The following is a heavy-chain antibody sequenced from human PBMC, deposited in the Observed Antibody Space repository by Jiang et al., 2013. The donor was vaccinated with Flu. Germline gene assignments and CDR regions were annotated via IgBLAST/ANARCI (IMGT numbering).Heavy chain of an antibody. CDR3: ARIRRGSYYEKWFDS. CDR1: GFSLRTSGMC. J-gene: IGHJ5*01. CDR2: IDWDDDE. D-gene: IGHD1-26*01. Sequence: TFSGFSLRTSGMCVSWIRQPPGKALEWLARIDWDDDEYYSASLRTRLTISKDTSKNQVVLRMTNMDPVDTATYFCARIRRGSYYEKWFDSWGQGTLVTVSS. V-gene: IGHV2-70*11.